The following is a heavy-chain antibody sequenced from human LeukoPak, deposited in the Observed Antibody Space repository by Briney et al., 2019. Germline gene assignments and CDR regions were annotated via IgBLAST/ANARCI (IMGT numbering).Heavy chain of an antibody. V-gene: IGHV4-30-2*01. CDR3: AREVSYYDSSGYYPQGYFDY. J-gene: IGHJ4*02. CDR1: GGSISSGGYS. D-gene: IGHD3-22*01. Sequence: PSQTLSLTCAVSGGSISSGGYSWSWIRQPPGKGLEWIGYIYHSGSTYYNPSLKSRVTISVDRSKNQFSLKLSSVTAADAAVYYCAREVSYYDSSGYYPQGYFDYWGQGTLVTVSS. CDR2: IYHSGST.